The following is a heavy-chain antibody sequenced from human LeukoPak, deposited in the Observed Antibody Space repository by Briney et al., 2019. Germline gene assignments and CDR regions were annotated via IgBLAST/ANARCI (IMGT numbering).Heavy chain of an antibody. D-gene: IGHD2-2*01. Sequence: GGSLTLSCAASGFTVSSNYMSWVRQAPGEVLEWVSFIYSGVSTYYADSVKARFTISRDNSKNTLYLQMNSLRAEDTAVYYCARDRGCSSTSCVLYYYYGMDVWGQGTTVTVSS. J-gene: IGHJ6*02. CDR2: IYSGVST. CDR3: ARDRGCSSTSCVLYYYYGMDV. CDR1: GFTVSSNY. V-gene: IGHV3-66*01.